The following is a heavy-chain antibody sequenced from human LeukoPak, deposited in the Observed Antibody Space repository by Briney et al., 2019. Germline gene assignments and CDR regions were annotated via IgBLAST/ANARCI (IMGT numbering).Heavy chain of an antibody. D-gene: IGHD3-10*01. V-gene: IGHV1-3*01. CDR2: INAGNGNT. J-gene: IGHJ5*02. Sequence: ASVKVSCKASEYTFTSYAMHWVRQAPGQRLEWMGWINAGNGNTKYSQKFQGRVTITRDTSASTAYMELSSLRSEDTAVYYCARELVRGNWFDPWGQGTLVTVSS. CDR1: EYTFTSYA. CDR3: ARELVRGNWFDP.